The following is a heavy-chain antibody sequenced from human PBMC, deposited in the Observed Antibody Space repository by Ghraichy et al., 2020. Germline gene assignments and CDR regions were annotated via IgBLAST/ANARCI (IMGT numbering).Heavy chain of an antibody. CDR3: ARLRAMTPTHNFYHSLDV. J-gene: IGHJ6*02. V-gene: IGHV4-59*01. CDR2: IHYSGTT. Sequence: SQTLSLTCAVSGGSISGFYWSWIRQPPGKGLEWIGYIHYSGTTKYNPSLESRVTLSVDMSKNQFSPGLSSVTAADTAIYYCARLRAMTPTHNFYHSLDVWGLGTTVTVSS. CDR1: GGSISGFY.